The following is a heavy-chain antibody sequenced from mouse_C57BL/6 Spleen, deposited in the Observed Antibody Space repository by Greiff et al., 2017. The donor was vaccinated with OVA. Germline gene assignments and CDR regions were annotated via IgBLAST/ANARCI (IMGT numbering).Heavy chain of an antibody. CDR2: IYPSDSET. D-gene: IGHD1-1*01. Sequence: QVQLQQSGAELVRPGSSVKLSCKASGYTFTSYWMDWVKQRPGQGLEWIGNIYPSDSETHYNQKFKDKATLTVDKSSSTAYMQLSSLTSEDSAVYYCARSDYGSSLHYYAMDYWGQGTSVTVSS. CDR3: ARSDYGSSLHYYAMDY. V-gene: IGHV1-61*01. CDR1: GYTFTSYW. J-gene: IGHJ4*01.